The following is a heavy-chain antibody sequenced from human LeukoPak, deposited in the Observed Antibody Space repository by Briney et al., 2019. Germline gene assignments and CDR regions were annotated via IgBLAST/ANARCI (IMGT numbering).Heavy chain of an antibody. CDR1: RGSISGYY. V-gene: IGHV4-4*07. D-gene: IGHD3-10*01. CDR2: IYTSGTT. Sequence: SETLSLTCTVSRGSISGYYWSWIRQPAGKGLEWIGRIYTSGTTNYNPSLKSRVTMSVDTSKNQFSLKLSSVTAADTAVYYCARGQGIPMVRGVTLYNWFDSWGQGTLVTVSS. J-gene: IGHJ5*01. CDR3: ARGQGIPMVRGVTLYNWFDS.